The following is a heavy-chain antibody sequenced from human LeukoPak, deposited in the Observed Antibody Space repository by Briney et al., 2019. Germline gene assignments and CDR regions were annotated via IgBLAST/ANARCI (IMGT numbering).Heavy chain of an antibody. V-gene: IGHV4-30-4*01. Sequence: PSETLALTCTVSGGSLSSGDYYWSWIRQPPGKGLEWVGYIYYSGSTYYNPSLQSRVTISVDTSKNQFSLKLSSVTAADTAVYYCARDRYCSSTSCHNPYGMDVWGQGTTVTVSS. D-gene: IGHD2-2*01. CDR1: GGSLSSGDYY. CDR3: ARDRYCSSTSCHNPYGMDV. J-gene: IGHJ6*02. CDR2: IYYSGST.